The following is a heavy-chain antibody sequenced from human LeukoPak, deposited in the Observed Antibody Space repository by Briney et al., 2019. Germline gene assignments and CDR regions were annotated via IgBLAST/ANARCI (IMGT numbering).Heavy chain of an antibody. J-gene: IGHJ4*02. D-gene: IGHD3-10*01. CDR3: AKDDGSGSYYLYYFDY. CDR1: GFTFSSYA. Sequence: GGSLRLSCAASGFTFSSYAMSWVRQAPGKGLEWVSAISGSGGSTYYADSVKGRFTISRDNSKNTLYLQMNSLRAEDTAVYYCAKDDGSGSYYLYYFDYWGQGTLVTVSS. CDR2: ISGSGGST. V-gene: IGHV3-23*01.